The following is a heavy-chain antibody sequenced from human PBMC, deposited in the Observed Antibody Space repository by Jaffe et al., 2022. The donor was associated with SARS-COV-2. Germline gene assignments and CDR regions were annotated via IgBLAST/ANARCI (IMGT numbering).Heavy chain of an antibody. D-gene: IGHD1-1*01. Sequence: QLQLQESGPGLVKPSETLSLTCTVSGGSISSSSYYWGWIRQPPGKGLEWIGSIYYSGSTYYNPSLKSRVTISVDTSKNQFSLKLSSVTAADTAVYYCARLGYNWNSYYGMDVWGQGTTVTVSS. V-gene: IGHV4-39*01. J-gene: IGHJ6*02. CDR1: GGSISSSSYY. CDR2: IYYSGST. CDR3: ARLGYNWNSYYGMDV.